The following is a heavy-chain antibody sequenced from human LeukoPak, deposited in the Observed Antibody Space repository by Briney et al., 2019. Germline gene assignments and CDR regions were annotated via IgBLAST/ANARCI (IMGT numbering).Heavy chain of an antibody. Sequence: PSETLSLTCAVYGGSFSGYYWSWIRQPPGKGLEWIGEINHSGSTNYNPSLKSRVTISVDTSKNQFSLKLSSVTAADTAVYYCARNNRVTIFGVATPYYYYYYMDVWGKGATVTVSS. J-gene: IGHJ6*03. CDR2: INHSGST. V-gene: IGHV4-34*01. D-gene: IGHD3-3*01. CDR3: ARNNRVTIFGVATPYYYYYYMDV. CDR1: GGSFSGYY.